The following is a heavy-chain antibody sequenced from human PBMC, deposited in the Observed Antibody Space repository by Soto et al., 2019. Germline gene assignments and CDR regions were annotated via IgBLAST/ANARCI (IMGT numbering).Heavy chain of an antibody. D-gene: IGHD3-10*01. CDR1: GGTFSSYA. Sequence: ASVKVSCKASGGTFSSYAISWVRQAPGQGLEWMGGIIPIFGTANYAQKFQGRVTITADEFTSTAYMELSSLRSEDTAVYYCARVLDGSGSLLMDVWGQGTTVTVSS. CDR2: IIPIFGTA. J-gene: IGHJ6*02. CDR3: ARVLDGSGSLLMDV. V-gene: IGHV1-69*13.